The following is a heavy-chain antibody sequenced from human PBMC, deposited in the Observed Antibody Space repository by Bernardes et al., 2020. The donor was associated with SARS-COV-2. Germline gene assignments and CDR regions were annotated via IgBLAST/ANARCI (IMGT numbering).Heavy chain of an antibody. V-gene: IGHV3-20*04. Sequence: GGSLRLSCAGSGFTFSNYGMSWVRQVPGKGLEWLSGISRSGGTTGYADSVKGRFTITRDNAKNSLHLQLNSLSGEDTALYYCARGYFYGPFDYWSQGILVTVSS. CDR2: ISRSGGTT. D-gene: IGHD5-18*01. CDR1: GFTFSNYG. CDR3: ARGYFYGPFDY. J-gene: IGHJ4*02.